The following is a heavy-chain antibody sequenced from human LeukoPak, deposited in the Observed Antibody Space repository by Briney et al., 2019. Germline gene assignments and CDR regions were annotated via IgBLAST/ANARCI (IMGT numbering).Heavy chain of an antibody. D-gene: IGHD2-21*01. CDR1: GGSISSGDYY. V-gene: IGHV4-30-4*01. J-gene: IGHJ4*02. CDR2: IYYSGST. Sequence: SETLSLTCTVSGGSISSGDYYWSWIRQPPGKGLEWIGYIYYSGSTYYNPSLKSRVTISVDTSKNQFSLKLSSVTAADTAVYYCATIRGGEGLFDYWGQGTLVTVSS. CDR3: ATIRGGEGLFDY.